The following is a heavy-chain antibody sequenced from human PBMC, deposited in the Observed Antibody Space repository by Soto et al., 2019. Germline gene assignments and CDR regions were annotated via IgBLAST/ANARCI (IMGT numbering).Heavy chain of an antibody. J-gene: IGHJ4*02. CDR2: IYHSGST. CDR3: TRVAVAGKRVDY. D-gene: IGHD6-19*01. CDR1: GGSISSSNW. Sequence: QVQLQESGPGLVKPSGTLSLTCAVSGGSISSSNWWSWVRQPPGKGLEWIGEIYHSGSTNYNPSLKGRVTMSVDQSKTQFALKLSSVTAADTAVYFCTRVAVAGKRVDYWGQGTLVTVSS. V-gene: IGHV4-4*02.